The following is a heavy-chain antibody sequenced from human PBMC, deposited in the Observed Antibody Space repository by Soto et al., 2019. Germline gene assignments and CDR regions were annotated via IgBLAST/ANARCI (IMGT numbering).Heavy chain of an antibody. CDR1: GGSISNGGYY. CDR3: ARDLSRDYGSGSYYNTPDYYGMDV. CDR2: IYYSGST. Sequence: SETLSLTCTVSGGSISNGGYYWSWIRQHPGKGLEWIGYIYYSGSTYYNPSLKSRVTISVDTSKNQFSLKLSSVTAADTAVYYCARDLSRDYGSGSYYNTPDYYGMDVWGQGTTVTVSS. J-gene: IGHJ6*02. D-gene: IGHD3-10*01. V-gene: IGHV4-31*03.